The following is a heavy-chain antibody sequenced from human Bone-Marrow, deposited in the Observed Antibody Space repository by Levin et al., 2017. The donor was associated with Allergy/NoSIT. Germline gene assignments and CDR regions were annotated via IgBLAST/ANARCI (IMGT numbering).Heavy chain of an antibody. CDR1: GGSVSSGSYY. J-gene: IGHJ4*02. D-gene: IGHD4-23*01. V-gene: IGHV4-61*01. CDR3: ARGSYFGGLSFDC. CDR2: IYHSGST. Sequence: PSETLSLTCTVSGGSVSSGSYYWSWIRQPPGKGLEWIAYIYHSGSTKYNPSLKSRVTISLDTSRNQLSLRLTSLTAADTAVYYCARGSYFGGLSFDCWGKGTLVTGSS.